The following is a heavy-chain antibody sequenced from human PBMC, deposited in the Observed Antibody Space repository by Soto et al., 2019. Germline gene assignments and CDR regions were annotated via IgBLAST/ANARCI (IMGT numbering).Heavy chain of an antibody. J-gene: IGHJ5*02. CDR2: ISSSTSYI. D-gene: IGHD3-22*01. V-gene: IGHV3-21*04. CDR1: GFTFSSYS. Sequence: PGGSLRLSCAASGFTFSSYSMNWVRQAPGKGLEWVSSISSSTSYIYYADSVKGRFTISRDNAKNQFSMKVTSVTAADTAVYYCARSYYDTTGFAVDPWGQGTLVTVSS. CDR3: ARSYYDTTGFAVDP.